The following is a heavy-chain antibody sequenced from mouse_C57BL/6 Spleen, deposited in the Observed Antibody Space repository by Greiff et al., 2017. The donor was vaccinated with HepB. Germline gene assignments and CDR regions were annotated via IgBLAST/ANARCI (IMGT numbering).Heavy chain of an antibody. J-gene: IGHJ3*01. V-gene: IGHV14-2*01. CDR2: IDPEDGET. CDR1: GFNIKDYY. Sequence: EVKVVESGAELVKPGASVKLSCTASGFNIKDYYMHWVKQRTEQGLEWIGRIDPEDGETKYAPKFQGKATITADTSSNTAYLQLSSLTSEDTAVYYCARAYGSSPAWFAWWGQGTLVTVSA. CDR3: ARAYGSSPAWFAW. D-gene: IGHD1-1*01.